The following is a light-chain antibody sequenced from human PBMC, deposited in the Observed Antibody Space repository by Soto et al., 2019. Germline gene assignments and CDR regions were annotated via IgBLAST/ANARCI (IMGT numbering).Light chain of an antibody. V-gene: IGLV2-14*03. CDR3: SSYTSSNTLPYV. CDR1: SSDVGGYNY. CDR2: DVS. Sequence: QSALTQPASVSGYPGQSITISCTGTSSDVGGYNYVSWYQQHPGKAPKLMIYDVSNRPSGVSNRFSGSKSGNPASLTISGLQAEDEADYYCSSYTSSNTLPYVFGSGTKVTVL. J-gene: IGLJ1*01.